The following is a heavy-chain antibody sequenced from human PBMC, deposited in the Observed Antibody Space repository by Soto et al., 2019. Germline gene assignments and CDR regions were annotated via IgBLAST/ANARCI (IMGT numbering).Heavy chain of an antibody. D-gene: IGHD6-13*01. J-gene: IGHJ4*02. V-gene: IGHV3-30-3*01. CDR1: GFTFSSYA. Sequence: GGSLRLSCAASGFTFSSYAMHWVRQAPGKGLEWVAVISYDGSNKYYADSVKGRFTISRDNSKNTLYLQMNSLRAEDTAVYYCASPPRIAAAGTRHDYWGQGTLVTVSS. CDR3: ASPPRIAAAGTRHDY. CDR2: ISYDGSNK.